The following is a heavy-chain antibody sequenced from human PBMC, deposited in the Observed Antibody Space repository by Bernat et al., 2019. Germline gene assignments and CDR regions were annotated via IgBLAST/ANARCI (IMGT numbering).Heavy chain of an antibody. V-gene: IGHV3-72*01. CDR1: GFTLSNHY. CDR3: TRLERGGKSDY. Sequence: EVQLVESGGGLVHPGGSLRLSCAASGFTLSNHYMDWVRQAPGKGLEWVGRIKNKANSYNTEYAASVRGRFSMSTDDSKNSLNLQMNGLKTEDTAVYYCTRLERGGKSDYWGQGTQVTVSS. D-gene: IGHD3-16*01. J-gene: IGHJ4*02. CDR2: IKNKANSYNT.